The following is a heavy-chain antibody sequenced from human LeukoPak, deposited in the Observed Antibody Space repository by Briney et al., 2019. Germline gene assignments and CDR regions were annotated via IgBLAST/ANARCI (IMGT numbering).Heavy chain of an antibody. V-gene: IGHV3-13*01. CDR2: IGTAGDT. Sequence: PGGSLRLSCAASGFTFSSYGMQWVRQATGKSLECVSAIGTAGDTYYPGSVKGRFTISRENAKNSLYLQMNSLRAGDTAVYYCVRVASGSYDYWGQGTPVTVSS. J-gene: IGHJ4*02. D-gene: IGHD1-26*01. CDR3: VRVASGSYDY. CDR1: GFTFSSYG.